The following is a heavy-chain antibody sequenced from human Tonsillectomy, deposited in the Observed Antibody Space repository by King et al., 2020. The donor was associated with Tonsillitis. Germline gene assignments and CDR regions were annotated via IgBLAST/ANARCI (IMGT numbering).Heavy chain of an antibody. CDR1: GYTFTSYY. J-gene: IGHJ6*03. V-gene: IGHV1-46*01. Sequence: QLVQSGAEVKKPGASVKVSCKASGYTFTSYYMHWVRQAPGQGLEWMGIINPSGGSTNYAQKFQGRVTMTRDTSTSTVYMELSSLGAEDTAVYYCARGVVTNYYYMDVWAKGTTVTVS. CDR3: ARGVVTNYYYMDV. D-gene: IGHD4-17*01. CDR2: INPSGGST.